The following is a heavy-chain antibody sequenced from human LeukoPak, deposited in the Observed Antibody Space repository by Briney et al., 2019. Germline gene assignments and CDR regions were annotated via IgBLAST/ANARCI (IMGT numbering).Heavy chain of an antibody. CDR1: GFTFSSYA. CDR3: ARGLHRIAVAGTGSFPFDY. D-gene: IGHD6-19*01. CDR2: ISYAGSNK. J-gene: IGHJ4*02. V-gene: IGHV3-30*04. Sequence: PGGSLRLSCAASGFTFSSYAMHWVRQAPGKGLEWVAVISYAGSNKYYADSVKGRFTITRDNYKNTLYLQMNSLRAEDTAIYYCARGLHRIAVAGTGSFPFDYWGQGTLVTVSS.